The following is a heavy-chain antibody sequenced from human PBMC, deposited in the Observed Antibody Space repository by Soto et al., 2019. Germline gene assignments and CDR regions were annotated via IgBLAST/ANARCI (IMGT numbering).Heavy chain of an antibody. J-gene: IGHJ4*02. CDR3: ARHPIFGCGSTSCCTDY. V-gene: IGHV4-39*01. CDR1: NGSISSSSYY. Sequence: SETLSLTCTVSNGSISSSSYYWGWIRQPPGKGLEWIGSIYYSGSTSYNPSLKSRVTISVDTSKNQFSLKLSSVTAADTAVFYCARHPIFGCGSTSCCTDYWGQGALVTVSS. CDR2: IYYSGST. D-gene: IGHD2-2*01.